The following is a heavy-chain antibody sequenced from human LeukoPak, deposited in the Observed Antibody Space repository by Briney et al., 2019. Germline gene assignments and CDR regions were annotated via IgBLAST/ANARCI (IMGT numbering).Heavy chain of an antibody. J-gene: IGHJ6*03. CDR1: GFTFSSYE. D-gene: IGHD3-10*01. CDR2: IYSGGST. CDR3: ARGARLTMVRGVIRYSYMDV. V-gene: IGHV3-53*01. Sequence: PGGSLRLSCAASGFTFSSYEMNWVRQAPGKGLEWVSVIYSGGSTYYADSVKGRFTISRDNSKNTLYLQMNSLRAEDTAVYYWARGARLTMVRGVIRYSYMDVWGKGTTVTISS.